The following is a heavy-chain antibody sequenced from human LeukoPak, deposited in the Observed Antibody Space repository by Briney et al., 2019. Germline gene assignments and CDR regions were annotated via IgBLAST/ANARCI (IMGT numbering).Heavy chain of an antibody. CDR1: GYTFSGYY. CDR2: INPNSGGT. Sequence: AAVKVSCKASGYTFSGYYMHWVRQAPGQGVEWMGWINPNSGGTNYAQKFQGRVTMARDTSISTGYMEMRSLRSDDTAVYYCARDRGVILSHFDYWGQGTLVTVSS. CDR3: ARDRGVILSHFDY. D-gene: IGHD2/OR15-2a*01. J-gene: IGHJ4*02. V-gene: IGHV1-2*02.